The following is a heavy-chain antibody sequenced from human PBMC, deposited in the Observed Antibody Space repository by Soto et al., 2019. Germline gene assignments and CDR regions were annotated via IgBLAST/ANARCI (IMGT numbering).Heavy chain of an antibody. CDR1: GGSVSSGSYY. CDR2: IYYSGST. CDR3: AGVYGDVPILFDY. V-gene: IGHV4-61*01. Sequence: QVQLQESGPGLVKPSETLSLTCTVSGGSVSSGSYYWSWIRQPPGKGLEWMGYIYYSGSTNYNPPLKSRVTISVDTAKNQCSLKLSSVTAADTAVYCCAGVYGDVPILFDYWGQGTLVTVSS. D-gene: IGHD4-17*01. J-gene: IGHJ4*02.